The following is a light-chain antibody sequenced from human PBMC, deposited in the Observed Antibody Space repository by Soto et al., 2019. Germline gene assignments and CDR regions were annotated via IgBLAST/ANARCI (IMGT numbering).Light chain of an antibody. V-gene: IGLV2-23*01. CDR1: SRDVGSYNL. Sequence: LTQPSAVSRSPGQSITISCTGRSRDVGSYNLVSWYQHHPDKAPKLMIYEGSKRPSGVSNRFSGSKCGNTASLKISGLQAEDEADYYCCSYAASSSYVFGTRTKVTVL. J-gene: IGLJ1*01. CDR2: EGS. CDR3: CSYAASSSYV.